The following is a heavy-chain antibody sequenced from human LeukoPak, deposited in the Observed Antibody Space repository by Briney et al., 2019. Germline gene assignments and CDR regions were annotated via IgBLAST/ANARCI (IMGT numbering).Heavy chain of an antibody. CDR1: GYSFTRYW. CDR2: IYPDDSDT. D-gene: IGHD1-26*01. CDR3: ARRSGTYFDY. J-gene: IGHJ4*02. V-gene: IGHV5-51*01. Sequence: GESLKISCKGSGYSFTRYWIGWVRQMPGKGLEWMGIIYPDDSDTRYSPSFQGQVTISTDESISTAYLQWSSLKASDTAMYYCARRSGTYFDYWGQGTLVTVSS.